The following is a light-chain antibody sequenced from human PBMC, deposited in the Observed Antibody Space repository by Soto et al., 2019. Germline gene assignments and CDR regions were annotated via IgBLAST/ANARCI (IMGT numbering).Light chain of an antibody. J-gene: IGKJ1*01. CDR1: QSISIN. V-gene: IGKV3-15*01. CDR3: QQYFEWPPMT. CDR2: GAS. Sequence: EIVMTQSPATLSVSPGERAIVSCRASQSISINLAWYQQIPGHAPRLLISGASTRAAGISDRFRGSGSGTEFTLTISSLRSEDSAIYYCQQYFEWPPMTFGQGTKVDI.